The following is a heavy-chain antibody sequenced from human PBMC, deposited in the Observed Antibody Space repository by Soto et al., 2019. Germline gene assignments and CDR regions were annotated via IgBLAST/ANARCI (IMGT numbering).Heavy chain of an antibody. CDR1: GFTFSSYA. CDR3: ARDMLVSAPVVPAASRLYYYGMDV. CDR2: ISYDGSNK. J-gene: IGHJ6*02. Sequence: QVQLVESGGGVVQPGRSLRLSCAASGFTFSSYAMHWVRQAPGKGLEWVAVISYDGSNKYYADSVKGRFTISRDNSKNTLYLQMNSLRAEDTAVYYCARDMLVSAPVVPAASRLYYYGMDVWGQGTTVTVSS. V-gene: IGHV3-30-3*01. D-gene: IGHD2-2*01.